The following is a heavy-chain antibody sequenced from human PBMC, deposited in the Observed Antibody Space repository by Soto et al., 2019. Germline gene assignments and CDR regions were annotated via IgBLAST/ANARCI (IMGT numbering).Heavy chain of an antibody. V-gene: IGHV1-69*13. CDR2: IIPIFGTA. CDR3: ARDGPLGV. CDR1: GVTFSSYA. J-gene: IGHJ6*02. Sequence: GASVKVSCKASGVTFSSYAISWVRQAPVQGLEWMGGIIPIFGTANYAQKFQGRVTITADESTSTAYMELSSLRSEDTAVYYCARDGPLGVWGQGTTVNVSS.